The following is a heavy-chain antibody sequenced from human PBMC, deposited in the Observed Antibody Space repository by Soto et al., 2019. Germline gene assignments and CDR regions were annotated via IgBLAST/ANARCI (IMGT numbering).Heavy chain of an antibody. CDR3: ARSVGYRSGWWPYYFDY. CDR2: IYHSGSF. D-gene: IGHD6-19*01. Sequence: QLQLQESGSRLVEPAQTLSLTCAVSGGSINSAGYSWNWIRQPPGEGLEWIGYIYHSGSFLYNPSLKSRVTRSLDRSKNQFSLRLNSVTAADTAVFYCARSVGYRSGWWPYYFDYWGQGALVTVSS. J-gene: IGHJ4*02. CDR1: GGSINSAGYS. V-gene: IGHV4-30-2*01.